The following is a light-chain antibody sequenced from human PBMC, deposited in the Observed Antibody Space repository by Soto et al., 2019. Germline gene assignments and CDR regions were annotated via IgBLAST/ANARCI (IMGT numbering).Light chain of an antibody. J-gene: IGKJ1*01. CDR2: DAS. CDR1: QGLXNY. Sequence: EIQMTQSPSSLSASVGERVTIPCRASQGLXNYFDWYQQKPGKVPKFLXYDASTLPSGVPSRLSGSGSGTDFTLTISSMQPEDVANYYCQKYNSAPRTFGQGTKVDIK. V-gene: IGKV1-27*01. CDR3: QKYNSAPRT.